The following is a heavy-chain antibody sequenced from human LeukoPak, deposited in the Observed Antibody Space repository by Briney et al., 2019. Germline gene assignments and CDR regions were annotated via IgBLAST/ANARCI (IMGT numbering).Heavy chain of an antibody. CDR2: ISYDGSNK. CDR3: AGGYYDILTGYYTSFDY. V-gene: IGHV3-30*04. Sequence: GRSLRLSCAASGFTFSSYAMHWARQAPGKGLEWVAVISYDGSNKYYADSVKGRFTISRDNSKNTLYLQMNSLRAEDTAVYYCAGGYYDILTGYYTSFDYWGQGTLVTVSS. J-gene: IGHJ4*02. CDR1: GFTFSSYA. D-gene: IGHD3-9*01.